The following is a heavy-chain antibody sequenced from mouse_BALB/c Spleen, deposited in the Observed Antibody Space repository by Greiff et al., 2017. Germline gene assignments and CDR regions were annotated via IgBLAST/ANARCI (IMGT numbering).Heavy chain of an antibody. D-gene: IGHD2-3*01. J-gene: IGHJ2*01. CDR2: IYPSDSYT. CDR3: TRSYDGWPFGY. Sequence: QVQLQQPGAELVRPGASVKLSCKASGYTFTSYWINWVKQRPGQGLEWIGNIYPSDSYTNYNQKFKDKATLTVDKSSSTAYMQLSSPTSEDSAVYYCTRSYDGWPFGYWGQGTTLTVSS. CDR1: GYTFTSYW. V-gene: IGHV1-69*02.